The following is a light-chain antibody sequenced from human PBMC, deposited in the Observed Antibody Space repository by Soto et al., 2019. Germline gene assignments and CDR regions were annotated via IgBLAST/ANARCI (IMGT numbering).Light chain of an antibody. CDR3: QEYFSSREYT. Sequence: DIVMTQSPDSLAVSLGERATINCKSSQSLLYSSNNKNYLAWYQQKPRQPPKLLIYWASTRESGVPDRFSGSWSGTDFTLTGSRLQAEDVAVYYYQEYFSSREYTIGQGTKLERK. V-gene: IGKV4-1*01. CDR1: QSLLYSSNNKNY. CDR2: WAS. J-gene: IGKJ2*01.